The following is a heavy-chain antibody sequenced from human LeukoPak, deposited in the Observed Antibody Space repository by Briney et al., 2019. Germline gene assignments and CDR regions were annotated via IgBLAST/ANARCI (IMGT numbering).Heavy chain of an antibody. V-gene: IGHV3-7*04. Sequence: GGSLRLSCAASGFTLSAFYMSWVRQAPGKGLEWVANIKPDGSDKYYVDSVKGRFTISRDNAKNSLYLQMNSLRAEDTAVYYCARGSVAAANFDFWGQGTLVTVSS. CDR1: GFTLSAFY. CDR2: IKPDGSDK. CDR3: ARGSVAAANFDF. D-gene: IGHD2-15*01. J-gene: IGHJ4*02.